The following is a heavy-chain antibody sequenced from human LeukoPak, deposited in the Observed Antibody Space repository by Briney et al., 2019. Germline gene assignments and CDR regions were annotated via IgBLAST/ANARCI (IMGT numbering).Heavy chain of an antibody. CDR1: GGSFSGYY. D-gene: IGHD3-3*01. V-gene: IGHV4-34*01. J-gene: IGHJ5*02. Sequence: SETLSLTCAVYGGSFSGYYWSWIRQPPGKGLEWIGEINHSGSTNYNPSLKSRVTISVDTSKNQFSLKLSSVTAADTAVYYCARGPKNFWSGYNPARGWFDPWGQGTLVTVSS. CDR2: INHSGST. CDR3: ARGPKNFWSGYNPARGWFDP.